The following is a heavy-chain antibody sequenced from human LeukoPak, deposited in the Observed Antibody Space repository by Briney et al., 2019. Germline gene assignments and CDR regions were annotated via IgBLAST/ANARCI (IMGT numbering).Heavy chain of an antibody. J-gene: IGHJ3*02. D-gene: IGHD3-22*01. V-gene: IGHV4-59*01. CDR1: GGSISSYY. Sequence: SETLSLTCTVSGGSISSYYWSWIRQPPGKGLEWIGYIYYSGSTNYNPSLKSRVTISVDTSKNQFSLKLSSVTAADTAVYYCARGGYYYDKRNAFDIRGQGTMVTVSS. CDR2: IYYSGST. CDR3: ARGGYYYDKRNAFDI.